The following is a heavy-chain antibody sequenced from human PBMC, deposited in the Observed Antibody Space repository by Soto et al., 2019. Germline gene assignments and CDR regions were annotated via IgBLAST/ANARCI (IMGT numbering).Heavy chain of an antibody. CDR1: GFTFSTSG. CDR3: AKDQVDTTMFMVN. Sequence: QVHLVESGGGAVQPGRSLRLSCVASGFTFSTSGMHWVRQAPGKGLEWLAVISHDGKTQYYADSVKGRFTISRDSPKNTLYLQMNSLRPDDTAIYHCAKDQVDTTMFMVNWGQGTLVTVSS. CDR2: ISHDGKTQ. D-gene: IGHD5-18*01. V-gene: IGHV3-30*18. J-gene: IGHJ4*02.